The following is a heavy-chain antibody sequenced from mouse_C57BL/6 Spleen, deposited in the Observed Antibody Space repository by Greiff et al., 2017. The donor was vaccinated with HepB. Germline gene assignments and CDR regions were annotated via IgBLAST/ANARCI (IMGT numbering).Heavy chain of an antibody. V-gene: IGHV3-6*01. D-gene: IGHD2-4*01. CDR2: ISYDGSN. J-gene: IGHJ4*01. CDR3: ARSPFYYDPSYAMDY. Sequence: ESGPGLVKPSQSLSLTCSVTGYSITSGYYWNWIRQFPGNKLEWMGYISYDGSNNYNPSLKNRISITRDTSKNQFFLKLNSVTTEDTATYYCARSPFYYDPSYAMDYWGQGTSVTVSS. CDR1: GYSITSGYY.